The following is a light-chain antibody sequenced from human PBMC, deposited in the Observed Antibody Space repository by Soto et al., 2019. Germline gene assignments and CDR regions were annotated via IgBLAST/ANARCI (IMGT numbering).Light chain of an antibody. J-gene: IGKJ3*01. CDR3: QQRSNWPPT. CDR1: QSVSSY. V-gene: IGKV3-11*01. CDR2: DAS. Sequence: EIVLTQSPATLSLSPGERATLSCRASQSVSSYLAWYQQKPGQAPRLLIYDASNRATGIPARFSGSGSGTDFTLTISSLEPEDFAVYYCQQRSNWPPTFGPGNQGDIK.